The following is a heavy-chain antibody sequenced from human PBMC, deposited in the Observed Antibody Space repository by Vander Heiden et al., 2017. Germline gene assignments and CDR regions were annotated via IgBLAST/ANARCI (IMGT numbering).Heavy chain of an antibody. V-gene: IGHV1-69*10. CDR3: ARPGAPSYYYGMDV. D-gene: IGHD4-17*01. CDR1: GGTFRSYA. J-gene: IGHJ6*02. CDR2: IIPILGIA. Sequence: QVQLVQSGAEVKKPGSSVKVSCKASGGTFRSYAISWVRQAPGQGLEWMGGIIPILGIANYAQKFQGRVTITADKSTITAYMELSSMRSEETAVYYCARPGAPSYYYGMDVWGQGTTVTVSS.